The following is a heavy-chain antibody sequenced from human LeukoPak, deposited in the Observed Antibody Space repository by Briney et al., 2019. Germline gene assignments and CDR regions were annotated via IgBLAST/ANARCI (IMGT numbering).Heavy chain of an antibody. V-gene: IGHV4-39*01. CDR2: VHYSGST. Sequence: KPSETLSLTCSVSGDSISSNGYLWGWIRQPPGKGLEWIGSVHYSGSTYYNPSLKSRVTISVDTSKKQFSLNLNSMTAADTAVYYCGPYCSGCSCTGYAQQWGQGTLVTVSS. J-gene: IGHJ1*01. CDR1: GDSISSNGYL. D-gene: IGHD2-15*01. CDR3: GPYCSGCSCTGYAQQ.